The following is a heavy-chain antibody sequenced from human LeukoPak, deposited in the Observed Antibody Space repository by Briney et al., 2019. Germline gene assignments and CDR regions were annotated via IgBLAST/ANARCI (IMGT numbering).Heavy chain of an antibody. CDR3: ARGPYSSSWYRAEYFQH. J-gene: IGHJ1*01. CDR2: INPNSGGT. Sequence: ASVKVSCKASGYTFTGYYMHWVRQAPGQGLEWLGLINPNSGGTNYAQKFQGRVTMTRDTSISTAYMELSRLRSDDTSGYYCARGPYSSSWYRAEYFQHWGQGSLVTVSS. D-gene: IGHD6-13*01. V-gene: IGHV1-2*02. CDR1: GYTFTGYY.